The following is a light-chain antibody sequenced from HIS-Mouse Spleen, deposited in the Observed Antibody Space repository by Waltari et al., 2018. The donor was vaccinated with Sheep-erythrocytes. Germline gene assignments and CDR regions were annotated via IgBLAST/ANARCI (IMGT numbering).Light chain of an antibody. CDR2: EGS. CDR3: CSYAGSSTPWV. CDR1: SSDVGGYNL. Sequence: QSALTQPASVSGSPGQSITIPCTGTSSDVGGYNLVSWYQQHPVKAPKLMIYEGSKRPSGVSNRFSGSKSGNTASLTISGLQAEDEADYYCCSYAGSSTPWVFGGGTKLTVL. J-gene: IGLJ3*02. V-gene: IGLV2-23*01.